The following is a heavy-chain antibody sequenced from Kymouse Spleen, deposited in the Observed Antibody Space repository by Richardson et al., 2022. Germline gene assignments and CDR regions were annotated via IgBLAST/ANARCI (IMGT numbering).Heavy chain of an antibody. Sequence: QVQLQQWGAGLLKPSETLSLTCAVYGGSFSGYYWSWIRQPPGKGLEWIGEINHSGSTNYNPSLKSRVTISVDTSKNQFSLKLSSVTAADTAVYYCARNWGWDYGMDVWGQGTTVTVSS. J-gene: IGHJ6*02. CDR3: ARNWGWDYGMDV. CDR1: GGSFSGYY. V-gene: IGHV4-34*01. D-gene: IGHD7-27*02. CDR2: INHSGST.